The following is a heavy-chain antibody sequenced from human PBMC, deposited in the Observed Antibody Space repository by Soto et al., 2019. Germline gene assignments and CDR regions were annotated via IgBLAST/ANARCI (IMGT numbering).Heavy chain of an antibody. CDR2: IYYSGST. CDR1: GGSISSGGYY. J-gene: IGHJ4*02. CDR3: ARATVTTEL. V-gene: IGHV4-31*03. D-gene: IGHD4-17*01. Sequence: PSETLSLTCTVSGGSISSGGYYWIWIRQHPGKCLEWIGYIYYSGSTYYNPSPKSRVTISVDTSKNQFSLKLSSVTAADTAVYYCARATVTTELWGQGTLVTVSS.